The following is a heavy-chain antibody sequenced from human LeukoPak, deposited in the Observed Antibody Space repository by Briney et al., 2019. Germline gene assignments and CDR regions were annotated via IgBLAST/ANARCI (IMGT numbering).Heavy chain of an antibody. CDR3: ARVYNGGSSDY. V-gene: IGHV4-34*01. Sequence: SETLSLTCAVYGGSFSGYYWSWIRRPPGKGLEWIGEINHSGSTNYNPSLKSRVTISVDTSKNQFSLKLSSVTAADTAVYYCARVYNGGSSDYWGQGTLVTVSS. CDR2: INHSGST. D-gene: IGHD1-14*01. CDR1: GGSFSGYY. J-gene: IGHJ4*02.